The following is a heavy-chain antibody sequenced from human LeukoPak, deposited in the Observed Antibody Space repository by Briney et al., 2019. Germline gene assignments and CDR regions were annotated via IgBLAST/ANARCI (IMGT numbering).Heavy chain of an antibody. D-gene: IGHD3-22*01. CDR1: GFTVSSNY. CDR3: ARGYGYYDSSGYQYTAPFDY. Sequence: GGSLRLSCAASGFTVSSNYMSWVRQAPGKGLEWVSVIYSGGSTYYADSVKGRFTISRDNSKNTLYLQMYSLRAEDTAVYYCARGYGYYDSSGYQYTAPFDYWGQGTLVTVSS. J-gene: IGHJ4*02. CDR2: IYSGGST. V-gene: IGHV3-53*01.